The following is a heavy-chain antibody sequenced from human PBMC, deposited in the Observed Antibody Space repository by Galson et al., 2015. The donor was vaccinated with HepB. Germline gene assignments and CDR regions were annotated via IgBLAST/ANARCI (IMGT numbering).Heavy chain of an antibody. CDR2: ISYDGSNK. CDR3: ARDAPIVVVPAAKGAFDI. D-gene: IGHD2-2*01. V-gene: IGHV3-30-3*01. Sequence: SLRLSCAASGFTFSSYAMHWVRQAPGKGLEWVAVISYDGSNKYYADSVKGRFTISRDNSKNTLYLQMNSLRAEDTAVYYCARDAPIVVVPAAKGAFDIWGQGTMVTVSS. CDR1: GFTFSSYA. J-gene: IGHJ3*02.